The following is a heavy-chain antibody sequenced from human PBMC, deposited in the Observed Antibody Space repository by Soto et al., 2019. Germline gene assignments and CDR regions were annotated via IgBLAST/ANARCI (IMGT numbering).Heavy chain of an antibody. V-gene: IGHV4-4*07. Sequence: AETLSLTCSVSGGSLIGYYWIWVRQPAGKGLEWIVRVYNSGRINYNPSLKNRVTMSVDMSKNQFSLKMTSVTAADTAVYYCARDRLEASIYGMDVWGRGTTVTVSS. CDR3: ARDRLEASIYGMDV. D-gene: IGHD1-1*01. CDR2: VYNSGRI. CDR1: GGSLIGYY. J-gene: IGHJ6*02.